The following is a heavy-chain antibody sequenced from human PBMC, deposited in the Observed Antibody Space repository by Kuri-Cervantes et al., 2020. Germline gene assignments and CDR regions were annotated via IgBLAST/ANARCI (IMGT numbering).Heavy chain of an antibody. D-gene: IGHD3-22*01. CDR1: GGSFSGYY. CDR2: INHSGST. J-gene: IGHJ5*02. V-gene: IGHV4-34*01. CDR3: ARAIWYYYDSSGYTGFDP. Sequence: SETLSLTCAVYGGSFSGYYWSWIRQSPGKGLEWIGEINHSGSTNYNPSLKSRVTISVDTSKNQFSLKLSSVTAADTAVYYCARAIWYYYDSSGYTGFDPWGQGTLVTVSS.